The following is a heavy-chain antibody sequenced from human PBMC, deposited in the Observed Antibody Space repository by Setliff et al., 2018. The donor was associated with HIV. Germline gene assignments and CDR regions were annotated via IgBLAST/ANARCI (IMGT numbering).Heavy chain of an antibody. Sequence: ASVKVSCKASGYTFGNYYMHWVRQAPGQGLEWMGRIAPNSGGTKSAQKFEGRVTMTRDTSIKTVYMEVSSLRSDDTAVYYCSRDVGVPGRGNDRDYWGQGTQITVSS. D-gene: IGHD1-26*01. J-gene: IGHJ4*02. CDR2: IAPNSGGT. CDR3: SRDVGVPGRGNDRDY. V-gene: IGHV1-2*06. CDR1: GYTFGNYY.